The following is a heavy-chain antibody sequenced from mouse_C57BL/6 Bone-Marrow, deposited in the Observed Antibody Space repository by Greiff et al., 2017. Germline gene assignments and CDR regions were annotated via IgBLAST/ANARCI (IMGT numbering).Heavy chain of an antibody. V-gene: IGHV14-1*01. CDR1: GFNIKDYY. J-gene: IGHJ1*03. Sequence: VQLQQSGAELVRPGASVKLSCTASGFNIKDYYMHWVKQRPEQGLEWIGRIDPEDGDTAYAPKFQGKATMTADTSSNTAYLQLSSLTTEDTAVYYCLPSSSWYFDVWGTGTTVTVSS. D-gene: IGHD1-1*01. CDR2: IDPEDGDT. CDR3: LPSSSWYFDV.